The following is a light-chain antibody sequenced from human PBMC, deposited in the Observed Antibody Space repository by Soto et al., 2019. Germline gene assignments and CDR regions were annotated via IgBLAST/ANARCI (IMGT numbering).Light chain of an antibody. CDR1: SNDVGGYNF. CDR3: SSYAGSYTLV. Sequence: QSALTQPRSVSGSPGQSVTISCTRTSNDVGGYNFVSGYQQHPGTVPKLFIYDVSRRPSGVPDRFSGAKSGNTASLTISGLQAEDEADYYCSSYAGSYTLVFGGGTKLTVL. J-gene: IGLJ2*01. CDR2: DVS. V-gene: IGLV2-11*01.